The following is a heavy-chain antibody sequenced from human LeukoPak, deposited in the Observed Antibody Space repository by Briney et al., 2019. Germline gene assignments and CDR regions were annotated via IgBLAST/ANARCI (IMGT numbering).Heavy chain of an antibody. CDR3: ARDEAWATVTTNPLDY. CDR2: IYTSGST. V-gene: IGHV4-4*07. D-gene: IGHD4-17*01. Sequence: SETLSLTCTVSGGSISSYYWSWIRQPAGKGLEWIGRIYTSGSTNYNPSLKCRGTMSVDTSKNQFSLKLSSVTAADTAVYYCARDEAWATVTTNPLDYWGQGTLVTVSS. J-gene: IGHJ4*02. CDR1: GGSISSYY.